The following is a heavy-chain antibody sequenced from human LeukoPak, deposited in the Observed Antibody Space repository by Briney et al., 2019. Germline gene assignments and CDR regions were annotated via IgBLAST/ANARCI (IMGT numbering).Heavy chain of an antibody. J-gene: IGHJ4*02. Sequence: SQTLSLTCAISGDSVRQSPSRGLEWLGRTYYRSKWYNDYAVSVKGRITISADTSKNQFSLQLNSATPEDTAVYYCARSISGLGDWGQGTLVTVSS. D-gene: IGHD3-16*01. CDR2: TYYRSKWYN. CDR1: GDSV. V-gene: IGHV6-1*01. CDR3: ARSISGLGD.